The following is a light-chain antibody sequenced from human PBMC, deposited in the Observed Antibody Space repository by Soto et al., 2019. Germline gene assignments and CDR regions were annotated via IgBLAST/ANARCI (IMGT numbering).Light chain of an antibody. V-gene: IGKV1-39*01. CDR1: QYISNY. J-gene: IGKJ2*01. Sequence: DIKMTQSPSSLSASVGDRVTITCRASQYISNYLNWYQQQSGTAPKLLINTASTLQSGVPSRFSGRGSGPDFTLTISSVQPDDFAIYSCQQSYSTAPTFGQGTTLEIK. CDR2: TAS. CDR3: QQSYSTAPT.